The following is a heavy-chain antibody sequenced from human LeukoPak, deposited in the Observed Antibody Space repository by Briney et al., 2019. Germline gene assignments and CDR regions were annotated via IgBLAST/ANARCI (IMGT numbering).Heavy chain of an antibody. J-gene: IGHJ4*02. CDR2: IYYSGST. Sequence: SETLSLTCAVSGGSISSGGYSWSWIRQPPGKGLEWIGYIYYSGSTYYNPSLKSRVTISVDTSKNQFSLKLSSVTAADTAVYYCAREGLGKHYWGQGTLVTVSS. V-gene: IGHV4-31*11. CDR1: GGSISSGGYS. D-gene: IGHD3/OR15-3a*01. CDR3: AREGLGKHY.